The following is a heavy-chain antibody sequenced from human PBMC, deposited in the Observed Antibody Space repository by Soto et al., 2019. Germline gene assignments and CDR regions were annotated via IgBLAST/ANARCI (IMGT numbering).Heavy chain of an antibody. CDR3: ARGGDYCRGGRCYPHEFDT. J-gene: IGHJ5*02. V-gene: IGHV3-53*01. CDR1: GFIVTSDY. Sequence: EVQLVESGGGLIQPGKSLRLSCEASGFIVTSDYMSWVRQAPGKGLEWVSVIFSGGNTYYADSVKGRFTISRDYSKNILFLQMNSLRAEDTAVYYCARGGDYCRGGRCYPHEFDTWGQGTLVTVSS. CDR2: IFSGGNT. D-gene: IGHD2-15*01.